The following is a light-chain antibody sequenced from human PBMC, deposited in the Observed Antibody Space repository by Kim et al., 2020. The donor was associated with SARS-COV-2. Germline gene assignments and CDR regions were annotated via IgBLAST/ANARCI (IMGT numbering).Light chain of an antibody. Sequence: VGERVTITCRASQSIRSWVAWYQQKPGKAPKLLIYKASSLESGVPSRFSGSGSGTEFTLTISSLQPDDFATYYCQQYNSYSPEGTFGQGTKVEIK. CDR1: QSIRSW. CDR3: QQYNSYSPEGT. CDR2: KAS. V-gene: IGKV1-5*03. J-gene: IGKJ1*01.